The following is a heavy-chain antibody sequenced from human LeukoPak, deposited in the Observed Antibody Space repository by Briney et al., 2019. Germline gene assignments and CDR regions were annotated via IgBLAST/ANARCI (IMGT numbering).Heavy chain of an antibody. CDR3: AAAVNTGRAEHY. D-gene: IGHD4-17*01. V-gene: IGHV3-23*01. CDR2: INNSGTDT. Sequence: PGGSLRLSCAASGFTFRSYAMTWVRQAPGKGLEWVSSINNSGTDTYYEDSVKGRFTISRDNSKNTLFLHINSLSAEDTAVYYCAAAVNTGRAEHYWGQGTLVTVSS. CDR1: GFTFRSYA. J-gene: IGHJ4*02.